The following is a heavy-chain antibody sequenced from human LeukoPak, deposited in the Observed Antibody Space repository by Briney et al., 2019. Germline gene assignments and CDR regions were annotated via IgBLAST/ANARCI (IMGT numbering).Heavy chain of an antibody. CDR3: ARDNNRKDDS. D-gene: IGHD1-14*01. Sequence: GGSLRLSCAASGFTFSIYTMNWVRQAPGKGLEWVSSISTSSSYIYYADSVKGRFTISRDNAKNSLYLQMNSLRVEDTAVYYCARDNNRKDDSWGQGTLVTVSS. CDR1: GFTFSIYT. J-gene: IGHJ5*02. CDR2: ISTSSSYI. V-gene: IGHV3-21*01.